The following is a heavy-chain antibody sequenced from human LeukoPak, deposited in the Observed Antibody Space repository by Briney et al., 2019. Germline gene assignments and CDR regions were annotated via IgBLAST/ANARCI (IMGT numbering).Heavy chain of an antibody. CDR1: GYTFTSYA. V-gene: IGHV7-4-1*02. J-gene: IGHJ5*02. D-gene: IGHD3-3*01. CDR2: INTNTGNP. CDR3: ASTIGVAMGNWFDP. Sequence: ASVNVSCKASGYTFTSYAMNWVRQAPGQGLEWMGWINTNTGNPTYAQGFTGRFVFSLDTSVSTAYLQISSLKAEDTAVYYCASTIGVAMGNWFDPWGQGTLVTVSS.